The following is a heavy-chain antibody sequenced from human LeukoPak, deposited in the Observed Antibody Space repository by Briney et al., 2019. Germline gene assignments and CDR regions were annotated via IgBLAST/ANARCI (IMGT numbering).Heavy chain of an antibody. D-gene: IGHD2-15*01. Sequence: ASVKVSCKASGGTFSSYAISWVRQAPGQGLEWMGGIIPIFGTANYAQKFQGRVTITTDESMSTAYMELSSLRSEDTAVYYCATSRLGYCSGGSCYSLDYWGQGTLVTVSS. V-gene: IGHV1-69*05. J-gene: IGHJ4*02. CDR1: GGTFSSYA. CDR2: IIPIFGTA. CDR3: ATSRLGYCSGGSCYSLDY.